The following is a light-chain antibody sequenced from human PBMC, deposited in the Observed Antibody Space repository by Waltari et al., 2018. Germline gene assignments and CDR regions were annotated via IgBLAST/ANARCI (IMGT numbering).Light chain of an antibody. CDR2: RAS. Sequence: DIHLTQSPSFLSASVGDRVTITCRASQGISSNLAWYQQKPGKAPKLLIYRASTLKSGVPSRFSGSESGTDFTLTISSLQPEDFATYYCLQLNSYPRTFGQGTKVEVK. V-gene: IGKV1-9*01. CDR1: QGISSN. J-gene: IGKJ1*01. CDR3: LQLNSYPRT.